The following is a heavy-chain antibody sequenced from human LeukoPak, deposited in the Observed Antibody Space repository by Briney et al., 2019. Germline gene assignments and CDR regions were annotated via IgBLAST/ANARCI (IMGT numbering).Heavy chain of an antibody. CDR3: ARHPLYCSSTSCYLVPGPASLYFDY. CDR1: GFTFSSYA. D-gene: IGHD2-2*01. V-gene: IGHV3-30*04. CDR2: ISYDGSNK. J-gene: IGHJ4*02. Sequence: GGSLRLSCAASGFTFSSYAMHWVRQAPGKGLEWVAVISYDGSNKYYADSVKGRFTISRDNSKNTLYLQMNSLRAEDTAVYYCARHPLYCSSTSCYLVPGPASLYFDYWGQGTLVTVSS.